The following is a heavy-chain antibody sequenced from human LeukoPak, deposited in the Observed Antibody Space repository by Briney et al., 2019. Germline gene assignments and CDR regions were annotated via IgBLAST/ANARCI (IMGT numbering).Heavy chain of an antibody. CDR2: ISAYNGNT. D-gene: IGHD2-15*01. CDR3: ARNGPTSRYCSGGSCYDDAFDI. J-gene: IGHJ3*02. V-gene: IGHV1-18*01. Sequence: GASVKVSCKASGYTFTSYGISWVRQAPGQGLEWMGWISAYNGNTNYAQKLQGRVTMTTDTSTSTAYMELRSPRSDDTAVYYCARNGPTSRYCSGGSCYDDAFDIWGQGTMVTVSS. CDR1: GYTFTSYG.